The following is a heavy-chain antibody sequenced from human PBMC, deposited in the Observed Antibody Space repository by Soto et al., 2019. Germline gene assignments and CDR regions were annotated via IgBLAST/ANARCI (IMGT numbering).Heavy chain of an antibody. D-gene: IGHD5-12*01. J-gene: IGHJ4*02. CDR1: GFTFSSYA. CDR2: ISYDGSNK. V-gene: IGHV3-30-3*01. CDR3: ARASNSGYGPFDY. Sequence: QPGGSLRLSCAASGFTFSSYAMHWVRQAPGKGLEWVAVISYDGSNKYYADSVKGRFTISRDNSKNTLYLQMNSLRAEDTAVYYCARASNSGYGPFDYWGQGTLVTVSS.